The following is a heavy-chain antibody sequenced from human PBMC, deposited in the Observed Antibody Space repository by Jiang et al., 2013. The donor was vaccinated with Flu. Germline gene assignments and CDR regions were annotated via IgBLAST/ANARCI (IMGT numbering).Heavy chain of an antibody. CDR3: ARKGEGGSSPDH. D-gene: IGHD6-6*01. CDR1: GFTFDDYG. J-gene: IGHJ4*02. Sequence: ASGFTFDDYGMSWVRQAPGKGLEWVSGINWNGGSTYYADSVKGRFTISRDNAKNSLYLQMNSLRVEDTALFHCARKGEGGSSPDHWGQGTLVTVSS. CDR2: INWNGGST. V-gene: IGHV3-20*01.